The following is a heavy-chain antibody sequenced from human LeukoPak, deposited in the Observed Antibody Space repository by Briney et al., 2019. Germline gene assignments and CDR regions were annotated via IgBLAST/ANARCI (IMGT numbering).Heavy chain of an antibody. CDR1: GFTFSSYS. CDR3: ARQSSWYGEFDY. CDR2: ISSGSSYI. D-gene: IGHD6-13*01. Sequence: PGGSLRLSCAASGFTFSSYSMNWVRQAPGEALEWVSSISSGSSYIYYADSVKGRFTISRDNAKNSLYLQMNSLRAEDTAVYYCARQSSWYGEFDYWGQGTLVTVSS. V-gene: IGHV3-21*01. J-gene: IGHJ4*02.